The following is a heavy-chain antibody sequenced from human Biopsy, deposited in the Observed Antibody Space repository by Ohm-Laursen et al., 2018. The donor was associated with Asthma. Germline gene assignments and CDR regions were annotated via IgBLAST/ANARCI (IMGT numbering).Heavy chain of an antibody. CDR1: GFTFHNYV. CDR3: AKSADYYDSTDYLDF. Sequence: SLRLSCAASGFTFHNYVMHWVRQAPGKGLEWVSSISWNSGNMDYADSVKGRFTISRDNAKNSLYLQMQSLRPEDTAFYYCAKSADYYDSTDYLDFWGRGTLVTVSS. J-gene: IGHJ4*01. D-gene: IGHD3-22*01. CDR2: ISWNSGNM. V-gene: IGHV3-9*01.